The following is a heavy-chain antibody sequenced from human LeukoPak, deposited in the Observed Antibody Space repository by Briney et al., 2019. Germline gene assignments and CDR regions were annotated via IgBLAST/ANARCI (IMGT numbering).Heavy chain of an antibody. Sequence: GGSLRLSCAASGFTFSSYWMSWVRQAPGKGLEWVANIKQDGSEKYYVDSVKGRFTISRDNSKNTLYLQMNSLRAEETAVYYCAKDRVGAILYFDNWGQGTLVTVSS. CDR2: IKQDGSEK. D-gene: IGHD1-26*01. J-gene: IGHJ4*02. V-gene: IGHV3-7*03. CDR3: AKDRVGAILYFDN. CDR1: GFTFSSYW.